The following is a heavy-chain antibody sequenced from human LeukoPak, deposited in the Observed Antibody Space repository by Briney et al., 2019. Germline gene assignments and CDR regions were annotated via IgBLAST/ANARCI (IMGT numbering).Heavy chain of an antibody. CDR1: GGSISSGDYY. CDR3: ARLGRLYHYFDY. D-gene: IGHD6-25*01. V-gene: IGHV4-30-4*01. Sequence: PSETLSLTCTVSGGSISSGDYYWSWIRQPPGKGLEWIGYIYYSGSTYYNPSLKSRVTISVDTSKNQFSLKLSSVTAADTAVYYCARLGRLYHYFDYWGQGTLVTVSS. J-gene: IGHJ4*02. CDR2: IYYSGST.